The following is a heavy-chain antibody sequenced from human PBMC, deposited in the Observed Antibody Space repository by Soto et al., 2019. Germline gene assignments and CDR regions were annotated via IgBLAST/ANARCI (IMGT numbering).Heavy chain of an antibody. Sequence: EVQLVESGGTLVQPGGSLRLSCAVSGFTFSDHYMDWVRQAPGKGLEWVGRTRNKTRSYTTEYAASVEGRFIISRDDSKNSLYLQMNSLKTEDTNMYFCCRGSYGSIYYYYMDIWGKGTTVTVSS. CDR3: CRGSYGSIYYYYMDI. CDR2: TRNKTRSYTT. D-gene: IGHD3-10*01. CDR1: GFTFSDHY. J-gene: IGHJ6*03. V-gene: IGHV3-72*01.